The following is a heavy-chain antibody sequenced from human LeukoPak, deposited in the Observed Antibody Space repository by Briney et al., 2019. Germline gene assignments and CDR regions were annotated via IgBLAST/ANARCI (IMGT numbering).Heavy chain of an antibody. CDR2: INHSGST. CDR3: ARRGRGETQIDY. J-gene: IGHJ4*02. D-gene: IGHD2-21*01. CDR1: GGSISSSSYY. Sequence: SETLSLTCTVSGGSISSSSYYWGWTRQPPGKGLEWIGEINHSGSTNYNPSLKSRVTISVDTSKNQFSLKLSSVTAADTAVYYCARRGRGETQIDYWGQGTLVTVSS. V-gene: IGHV4-39*07.